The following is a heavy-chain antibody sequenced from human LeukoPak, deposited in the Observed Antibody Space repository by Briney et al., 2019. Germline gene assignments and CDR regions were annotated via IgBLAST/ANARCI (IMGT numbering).Heavy chain of an antibody. Sequence: SETLSLTCTVSGYSISSGYYWGWIRPRPGKGLEGIGSIYHSGSTYYNPSLKSRVTISVDTSKNQFSLKLSSVTAADTAVYYCARGGDWELAYFDYWGQGTLVTVSS. CDR1: GYSISSGYY. CDR2: IYHSGST. V-gene: IGHV4-38-2*02. J-gene: IGHJ4*02. CDR3: ARGGDWELAYFDY. D-gene: IGHD1-26*01.